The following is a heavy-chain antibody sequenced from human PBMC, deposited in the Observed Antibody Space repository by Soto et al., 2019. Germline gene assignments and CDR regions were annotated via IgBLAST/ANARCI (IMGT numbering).Heavy chain of an antibody. V-gene: IGHV3-21*01. CDR2: ITDSSNYI. CDR3: ARDGTTMIRRITVFDY. Sequence: EVQLVDSGGGLVKPGGSLRLSCAASGFTFSNYRMTWVRQAPGKGLEWVSTITDSSNYISYADSVKGRFTISRDNTKNSLFLQMNSLRAEDTAVYYCARDGTTMIRRITVFDYWGQGTLVTVSS. J-gene: IGHJ4*02. D-gene: IGHD3-10*01. CDR1: GFTFSNYR.